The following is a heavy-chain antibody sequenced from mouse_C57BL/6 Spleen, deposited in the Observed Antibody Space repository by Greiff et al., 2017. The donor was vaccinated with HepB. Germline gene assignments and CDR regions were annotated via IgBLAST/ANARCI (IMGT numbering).Heavy chain of an antibody. CDR2: INYDGSST. Sequence: EVQVVESEGGLVQPGSSMKLSCTASGFTFSDYYMAWVRQVPEKGLEWVANINYDGSSTYYLDSLKSRFIISRDNAKNILYLQMSSLKSEDTATYYCARDSPPYYSNYRYFDVWGTGTTVTVSS. J-gene: IGHJ1*03. CDR1: GFTFSDYY. CDR3: ARDSPPYYSNYRYFDV. V-gene: IGHV5-16*01. D-gene: IGHD2-5*01.